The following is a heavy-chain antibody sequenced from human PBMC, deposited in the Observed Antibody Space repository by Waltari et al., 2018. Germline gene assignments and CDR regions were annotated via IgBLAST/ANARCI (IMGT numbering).Heavy chain of an antibody. V-gene: IGHV1-69*05. CDR2: IIPIFGTA. D-gene: IGHD6-6*01. CDR1: GGTFSSYA. J-gene: IGHJ6*02. CDR3: ARENYSSASYYYYGMDV. Sequence: QVQLVQSGAEVKKPGSSVKVSCKASGGTFSSYAISWVRQAPGQGLAWMGGIIPIFGTANYAQKFQGRVTMTTGESTSTAYRELSSLRSEDTAVYYCARENYSSASYYYYGMDVWGQGTTVTVSS.